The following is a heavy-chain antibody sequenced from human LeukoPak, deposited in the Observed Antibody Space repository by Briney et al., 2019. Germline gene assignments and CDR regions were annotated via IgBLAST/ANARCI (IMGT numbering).Heavy chain of an antibody. Sequence: GGSLRLSCVASGFTFSSYWMSWVRQAPGKGLEWVANIKQDGSEKYYVDSVKGRFTISRDNAKNSLYLQMNSLRAEDTAVYYCARVGRSGGVFGSWGQGTLVTVSS. CDR2: IKQDGSEK. V-gene: IGHV3-7*01. D-gene: IGHD3-10*01. J-gene: IGHJ4*02. CDR3: ARVGRSGGVFGS. CDR1: GFTFSSYW.